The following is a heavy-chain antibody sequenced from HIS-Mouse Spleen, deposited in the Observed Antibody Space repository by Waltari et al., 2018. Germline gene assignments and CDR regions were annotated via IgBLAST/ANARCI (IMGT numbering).Heavy chain of an antibody. Sequence: QVQLQESGPGLVKPSETLSLTCTVSGYSISSGYYCGWIRQPPGKGLEWIGSIYHRGGTYYNPSLKSRVTISVDTSKNQFSLKLSSVTAADTAVYYCAREPHLQLELAFDIWGQGTMVTVSS. J-gene: IGHJ3*02. CDR3: AREPHLQLELAFDI. CDR2: IYHRGGT. CDR1: GYSISSGYY. V-gene: IGHV4-38-2*02. D-gene: IGHD1-1*01.